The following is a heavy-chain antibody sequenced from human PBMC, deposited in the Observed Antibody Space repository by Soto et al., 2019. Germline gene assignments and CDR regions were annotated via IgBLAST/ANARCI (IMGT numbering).Heavy chain of an antibody. CDR1: GFTFSTYG. CDR3: AKDINSVRDGYHYGADY. V-gene: IGHV3-30*18. J-gene: IGHJ4*02. CDR2: ISYDGSDK. D-gene: IGHD5-18*01. Sequence: QVHLVESGGGVVQPGRSLRLYGAASGFTFSTYGIHWVRQAPGEGLEWVAIISYDGSDKWYVDSVKGRVTVSRDNSKNTLYLQMNSLRPEDTAIYFCAKDINSVRDGYHYGADYWGQGTLVTVSS.